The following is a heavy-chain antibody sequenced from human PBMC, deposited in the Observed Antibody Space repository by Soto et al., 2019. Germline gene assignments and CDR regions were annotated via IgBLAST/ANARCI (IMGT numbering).Heavy chain of an antibody. Sequence: SETLSLTCTVSGGSISSGGYYWSWIRQHPGKGLEWIGYIYYSGSTYYNPSLKSRVTISVDTSKNQFSLKLSSVTAADTAVYYCACDNDFWGGSYVKDVWGQGTSVNGSS. V-gene: IGHV4-31*03. CDR3: ACDNDFWGGSYVKDV. J-gene: IGHJ6*01. CDR2: IYYSGST. CDR1: GGSISSGGYY. D-gene: IGHD3-3*01.